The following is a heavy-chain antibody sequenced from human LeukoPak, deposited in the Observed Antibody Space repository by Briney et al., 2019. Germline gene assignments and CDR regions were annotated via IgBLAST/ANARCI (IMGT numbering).Heavy chain of an antibody. J-gene: IGHJ6*02. V-gene: IGHV3-23*01. D-gene: IGHD2-15*01. CDR2: TSGSGGST. CDR1: GFTFSSYD. Sequence: GGSLRLSCAASGFTFSSYDMSWVRQAPGKGLEWVSVTSGSGGSTYYADSVKGRFTISRDNSRNTLYLQMNSLRAEDTAVYYCAKHGGGGSCYPRCGMDVWGQGTTVTVSS. CDR3: AKHGGGGSCYPRCGMDV.